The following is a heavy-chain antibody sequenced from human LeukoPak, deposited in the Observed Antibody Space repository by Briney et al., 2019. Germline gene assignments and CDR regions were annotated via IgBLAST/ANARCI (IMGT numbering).Heavy chain of an antibody. Sequence: ASVKVSCKASGYTFTSYGISWVRQAPGQGLEWMGWISAYNGNTNYAQKLQGRVTMTTDTSTSTAYMELRSLRSDDTAVCYCARVPQDTAMALSFDYWGQGTLVTVSS. D-gene: IGHD5-18*01. CDR3: ARVPQDTAMALSFDY. V-gene: IGHV1-18*01. CDR1: GYTFTSYG. J-gene: IGHJ4*02. CDR2: ISAYNGNT.